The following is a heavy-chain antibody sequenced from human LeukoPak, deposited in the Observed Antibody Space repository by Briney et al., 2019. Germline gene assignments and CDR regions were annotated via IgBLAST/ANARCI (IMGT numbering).Heavy chain of an antibody. D-gene: IGHD6-13*01. CDR3: AADTSIAAAGT. Sequence: ASVKVSCKASGYTFTSYGISWVRQAPGQGLEWMGWISAYNGNTNYAQKLQGRVTMTTDTSTSTAYMELSSLRSEDTAVYYCAADTSIAAAGTWGQGTLVTVSS. J-gene: IGHJ4*02. CDR2: ISAYNGNT. V-gene: IGHV1-18*01. CDR1: GYTFTSYG.